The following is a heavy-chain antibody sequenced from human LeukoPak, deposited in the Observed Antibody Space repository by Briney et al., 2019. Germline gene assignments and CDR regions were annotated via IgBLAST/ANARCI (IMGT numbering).Heavy chain of an antibody. CDR1: GGSFSGYY. J-gene: IGHJ5*02. CDR3: ARVIVVVPAAPEGDYYGSGSSDNWFDP. V-gene: IGHV4-34*01. D-gene: IGHD2-2*01. CDR2: INHSGST. Sequence: PSETLSLTCAVYGGSFSGYYWSWIRQPPGKGLEWIGEINHSGSTNYNPSLKSRVTISVDTSKNQFSLKLSSVTAADTAVYYCARVIVVVPAAPEGDYYGSGSSDNWFDPWGQGTLVTVSS.